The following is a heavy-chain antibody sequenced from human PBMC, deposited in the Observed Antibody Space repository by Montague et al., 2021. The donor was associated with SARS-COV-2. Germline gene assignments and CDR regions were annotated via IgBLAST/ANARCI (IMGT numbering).Heavy chain of an antibody. D-gene: IGHD1-26*01. V-gene: IGHV3-21*01. CDR1: GFTFSSYS. CDR2: ISSSSSYI. J-gene: IGHJ6*02. Sequence: SLRLSCPASGFTFSSYSMNWVRQAPGKGLEWVSSISSSSSYIYYADSVKGRFTISRDNAKNSLYLQMNSLRAKDTAVYYCARDLGAANWGVYYGMDVWGQGTTVTVSS. CDR3: ARDLGAANWGVYYGMDV.